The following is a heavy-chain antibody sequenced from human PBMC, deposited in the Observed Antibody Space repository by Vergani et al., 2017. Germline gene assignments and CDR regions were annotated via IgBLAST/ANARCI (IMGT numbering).Heavy chain of an antibody. J-gene: IGHJ5*02. Sequence: EVQLVESGGGLVKPGGSLRLSCAASGFTFSSYSMNWVRQAPGKGLEWVSAISGSGGSTYYADSVKGRFTISRDNSKNTLYLQMNSLRAEDTAVYYCAKVLVRGENWFDPWGQGTLVTVSS. D-gene: IGHD3-10*01. CDR3: AKVLVRGENWFDP. V-gene: IGHV3-23*04. CDR1: GFTFSSYS. CDR2: ISGSGGST.